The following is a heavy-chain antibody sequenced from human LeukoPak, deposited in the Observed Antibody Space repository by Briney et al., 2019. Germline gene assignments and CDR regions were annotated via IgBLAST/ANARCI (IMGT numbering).Heavy chain of an antibody. D-gene: IGHD5-12*01. CDR3: ARDSSKYSGYDLGY. V-gene: IGHV3-21*01. CDR2: ISSSSSYI. CDR1: GFTFSSYS. J-gene: IGHJ4*02. Sequence: KSGGSLRLSCAASGFTFSSYSMNWVRQAPGKGLEWVSSISSSSSYIYYADSVKGRFTISRDNAKNSLYLQMNGLRAEDTAVYYCARDSSKYSGYDLGYWGQGTLVTVSS.